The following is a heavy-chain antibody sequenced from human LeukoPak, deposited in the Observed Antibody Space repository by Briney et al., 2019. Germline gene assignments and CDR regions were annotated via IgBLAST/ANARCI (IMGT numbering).Heavy chain of an antibody. CDR2: IYHSGST. D-gene: IGHD4-17*01. J-gene: IGHJ5*02. V-gene: IGHV4-38-2*01. CDR3: ARPRGDYVFRGFDP. CDR1: GYSISSGYC. Sequence: PSETLSLTCAVSGYSISSGYCWGWIRQPPGKGLEWIGSIYHSGSTYYNPSLKSRVTISVDTSKNQFSLKLSSVTAADTAVYYCARPRGDYVFRGFDPWGQGTLVTVSS.